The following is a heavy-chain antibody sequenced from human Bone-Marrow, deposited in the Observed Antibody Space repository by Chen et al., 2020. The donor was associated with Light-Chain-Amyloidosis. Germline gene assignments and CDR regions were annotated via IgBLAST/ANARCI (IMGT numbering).Heavy chain of an antibody. V-gene: IGHV3-15*01. CDR1: GFTFSEAW. D-gene: IGHD1-1*01. CDR3: ATIGLPGIQMPGTRRENDY. CDR2: LKVKLQGGTA. J-gene: IGHJ4*02. Sequence: EVQLVQAGGGLVKPGESLTLSCAASGFTFSEAWMTWVRQAPGKGLEWIGSLKVKLQGGTADVAAPVKGRFTTARDDSRATLYLHMNSLKTEDSAMYYCATIGLPGIQMPGTRRENDYWGQGVLVTVSS.